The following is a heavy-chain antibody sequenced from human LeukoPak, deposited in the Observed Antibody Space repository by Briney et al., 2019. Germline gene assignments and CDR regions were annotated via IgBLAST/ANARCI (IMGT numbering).Heavy chain of an antibody. V-gene: IGHV3-23*01. J-gene: IGHJ4*02. D-gene: IGHD3-22*01. CDR2: ISGSGGST. Sequence: GGSLRLSCAASGFTFSSYGMNWVRQAPGKGLEWVSGISGSGGSTYYADSVKGRFTISRDNSKNTLYLQMNSLRAEDTAVYYCAKRPTDDSSGYYLEYYFDYWGQGTLVTVSS. CDR1: GFTFSSYG. CDR3: AKRPTDDSSGYYLEYYFDY.